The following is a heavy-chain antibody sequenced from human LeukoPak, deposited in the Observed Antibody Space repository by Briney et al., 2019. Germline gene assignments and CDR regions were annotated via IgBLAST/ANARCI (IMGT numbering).Heavy chain of an antibody. Sequence: PGGSLRLSCAASGFTFSSYSMNWVRQAPGKGLEWVSYISSSSSTIYYADSVKGRFTISRDNAKNSLYPQMNSLRAEDTAVYYCAREEYSYGSAFDYWGQGTLVTVSS. CDR3: AREEYSYGSAFDY. CDR1: GFTFSSYS. CDR2: ISSSSSTI. J-gene: IGHJ4*02. V-gene: IGHV3-48*01. D-gene: IGHD5-18*01.